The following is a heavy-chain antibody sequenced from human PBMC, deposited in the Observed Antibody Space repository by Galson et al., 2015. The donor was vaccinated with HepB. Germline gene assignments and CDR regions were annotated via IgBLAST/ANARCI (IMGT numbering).Heavy chain of an antibody. CDR3: ARVRGASSHYYGMDV. V-gene: IGHV3-11*06. D-gene: IGHD6-13*01. J-gene: IGHJ6*02. CDR1: GFTFRDYY. Sequence: SLRLSCAASGFTFRDYYMSWIRQAPGKGLEWVSYISSSSYTNDADSVKGRFTISRDNAKNSLYLQMNSLRAEDTAVYYCARVRGASSHYYGMDVWGQGTTVTVSS. CDR2: ISSSSYT.